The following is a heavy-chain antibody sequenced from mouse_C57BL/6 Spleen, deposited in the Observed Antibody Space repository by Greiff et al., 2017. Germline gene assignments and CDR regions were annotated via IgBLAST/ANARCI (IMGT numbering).Heavy chain of an antibody. D-gene: IGHD2-4*01. CDR2: ILPGSGST. J-gene: IGHJ1*03. Sequence: VQLQQSGAELMKPGASVKLSCKATGYTFTGYWIEWVKQRPGHGLEWIGEILPGSGSTNYTEKFKGKATFTADTSSNTAYMQLSSLTTEDSAIYYCARHDDGLRYFDVWGTGTTVTVSS. V-gene: IGHV1-9*01. CDR3: ARHDDGLRYFDV. CDR1: GYTFTGYW.